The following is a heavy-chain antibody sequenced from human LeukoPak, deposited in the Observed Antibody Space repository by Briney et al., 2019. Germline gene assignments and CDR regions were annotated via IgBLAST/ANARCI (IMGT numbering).Heavy chain of an antibody. J-gene: IGHJ4*02. D-gene: IGHD3-16*01. V-gene: IGHV1-2*02. Sequence: ASVKVSCKASGYIFSDYYMHWVRQTPGQGLEWLGWINPKSGAADYAQQFRGRVTMTRDTSINTDYMEMKRVTSDDTAVYYCARGEEAETSPFDFGAQGTLVIVS. CDR1: GYIFSDYY. CDR2: INPKSGAA. CDR3: ARGEEAETSPFDF.